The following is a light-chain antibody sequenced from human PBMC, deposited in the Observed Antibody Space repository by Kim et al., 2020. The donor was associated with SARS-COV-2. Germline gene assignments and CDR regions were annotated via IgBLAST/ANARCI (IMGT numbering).Light chain of an antibody. Sequence: SELTQDPAVSVALGQTVKITCQGDSLKTSYETWYQQKPGQAPVLVLYGKDNRPTGIPDRFSGSSSSNSGCLTITGTQAEDEADYYCSSRDTTNSHVVFGGGTQLTVL. V-gene: IGLV3-19*01. CDR1: SLKTSY. CDR3: SSRDTTNSHVV. J-gene: IGLJ2*01. CDR2: GKD.